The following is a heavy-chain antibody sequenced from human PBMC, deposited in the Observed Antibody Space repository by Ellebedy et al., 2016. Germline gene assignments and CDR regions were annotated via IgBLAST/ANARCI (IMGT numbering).Heavy chain of an antibody. D-gene: IGHD4-17*01. Sequence: GESLKISXTAIGLPSDDYAMSWVRQAPGKGLEWVAAISGSGVNAYYADSVKGRFTISRDNSKNTLYLQMNGLRAEDTAVYYCAKDRVTTQSSRGDYFDSWGQGTLVNVSS. J-gene: IGHJ4*02. V-gene: IGHV3-23*01. CDR3: AKDRVTTQSSRGDYFDS. CDR2: ISGSGVNA. CDR1: GLPSDDYA.